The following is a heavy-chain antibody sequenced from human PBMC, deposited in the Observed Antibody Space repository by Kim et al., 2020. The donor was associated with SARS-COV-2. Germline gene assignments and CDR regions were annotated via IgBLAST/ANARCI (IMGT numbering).Heavy chain of an antibody. CDR3: ARLGPEACHTSSWGS. Sequence: GGSLRLSCAVSGFTVTSNYLSWVRQAPGKGLEWVSVMYIGGSKYYSDSVEGRFTISRDNFKNILYLQMDGLRVEDTALYYCARLGPEACHTSSWGSWGQGTLVTVSS. J-gene: IGHJ5*02. V-gene: IGHV3-53*01. CDR1: GFTVTSNY. CDR2: MYIGGSK. D-gene: IGHD3-16*01.